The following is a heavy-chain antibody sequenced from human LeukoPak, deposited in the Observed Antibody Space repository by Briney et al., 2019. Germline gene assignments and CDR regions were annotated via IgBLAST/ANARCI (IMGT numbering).Heavy chain of an antibody. CDR2: IYYSGST. CDR3: ARDPVVVVPAARNGDYYYYYGMDV. D-gene: IGHD2-2*01. J-gene: IGHJ6*02. Sequence: SETLSLTCTVSGGSISSGGYYWSWIRQHPGKGLEWIGYIYYSGSTYYNPSLKSRVTISVDTSKNQFSLKLSSVTAADTAVYHCARDPVVVVPAARNGDYYYYYGMDVWGQGTTVTVSS. V-gene: IGHV4-31*03. CDR1: GGSISSGGYY.